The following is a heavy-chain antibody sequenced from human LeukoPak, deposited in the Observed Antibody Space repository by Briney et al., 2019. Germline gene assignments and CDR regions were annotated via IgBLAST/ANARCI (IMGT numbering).Heavy chain of an antibody. CDR1: GYTFTGYY. Sequence: GASVKVSCKASGYTFTGYYMHWVRQAPGQGLEWMGWINPNSGGTNYAQKFQGRVTMTRDTSISTAYMELSRLRSDDTAVYYRARDGGVAVSDAFDIWGQGTMVTVSS. CDR2: INPNSGGT. V-gene: IGHV1-2*02. CDR3: ARDGGVAVSDAFDI. D-gene: IGHD6-19*01. J-gene: IGHJ3*02.